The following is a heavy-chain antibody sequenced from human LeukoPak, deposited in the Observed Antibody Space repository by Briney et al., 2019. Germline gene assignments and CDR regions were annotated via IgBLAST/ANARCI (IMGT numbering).Heavy chain of an antibody. CDR3: ARARITMVRGVIIVGWFDP. Sequence: SETLSLTCTVSGGSISSYYWSWIRQPAGKGLEWIGRIYTSGSTNYNPSLKSRVTMSVDTSKNQFSLKLSSVTAADTAVYYCARARITMVRGVIIVGWFDPWGQGTLVTVFS. CDR1: GGSISSYY. V-gene: IGHV4-4*07. J-gene: IGHJ5*02. D-gene: IGHD3-10*01. CDR2: IYTSGST.